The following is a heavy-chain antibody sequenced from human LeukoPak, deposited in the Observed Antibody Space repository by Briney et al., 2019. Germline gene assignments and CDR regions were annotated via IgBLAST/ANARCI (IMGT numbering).Heavy chain of an antibody. CDR3: ARGGSDTAMAHDY. J-gene: IGHJ4*02. V-gene: IGHV3-74*01. CDR1: GFTFSNHW. CDR2: INRGGSRT. Sequence: GSLSLSCAASGFTFSNHWMHWVRQAPGKGLMWVSRINRGGSRTDYADSVKGRFTISRDDAKNTLYLQLNSLRAEDTAVYFCARGGSDTAMAHDYWGQGTLVTVSS. D-gene: IGHD5-18*01.